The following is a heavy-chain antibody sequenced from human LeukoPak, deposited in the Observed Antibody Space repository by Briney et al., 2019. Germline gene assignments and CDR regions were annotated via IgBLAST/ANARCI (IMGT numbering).Heavy chain of an antibody. V-gene: IGHV2-5*02. D-gene: IGHD2-21*02. CDR3: AHKQNSYRGGDCYSRPGFDY. CDR1: GFSLSTSGVG. CDR2: IYWDDDK. Sequence: SGPTLVKPTQTLTLTCTFSGFSLSTSGVGVSWIRQPPGKALEWLALIYWDDDKRYSPSLKSRLTITKDTSKNQVVLTMTNMDPVDTATYYCAHKQNSYRGGDCYSRPGFDYWGQGTLVTVSS. J-gene: IGHJ4*02.